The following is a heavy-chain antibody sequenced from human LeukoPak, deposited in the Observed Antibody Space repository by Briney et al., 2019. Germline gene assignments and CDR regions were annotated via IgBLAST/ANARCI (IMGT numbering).Heavy chain of an antibody. D-gene: IGHD2-21*01. CDR2: IRVSDGAR. CDR1: GFTFPTYA. Sequence: PGGSLRLSCVASGFTFPTYAMMWVRQAPGKGLEWVSSIRVSDGARFYADSVKGRFATSRDNPKNTLFLQMNSLRAEDTAAYYCATEPRWKSYSFDIWGHGTMVTVSS. V-gene: IGHV3-23*01. CDR3: ATEPRWKSYSFDI. J-gene: IGHJ3*02.